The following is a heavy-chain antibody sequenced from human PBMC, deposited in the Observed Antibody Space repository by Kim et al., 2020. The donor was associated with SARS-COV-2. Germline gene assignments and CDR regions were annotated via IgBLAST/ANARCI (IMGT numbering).Heavy chain of an antibody. D-gene: IGHD3-10*01. CDR1: GGSISSSSYY. J-gene: IGHJ3*02. CDR2: IYYSGST. V-gene: IGHV4-39*07. CDR3: ARISLWVRGVIKADAFDI. Sequence: SETLSLTCTVSGGSISSSSYYWGWIRQPPGKGLEWIGSIYYSGSTYYNPSLKSRVTISVDTSKNQFSLKLSSVSAADTAVYYCARISLWVRGVIKADAFDIWGQGTMVTVSS.